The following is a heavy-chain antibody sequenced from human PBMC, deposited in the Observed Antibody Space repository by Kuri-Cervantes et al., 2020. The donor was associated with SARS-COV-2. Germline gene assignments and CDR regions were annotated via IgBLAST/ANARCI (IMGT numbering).Heavy chain of an antibody. CDR1: GFTFSSYS. D-gene: IGHD3-3*01. CDR2: ISSSSSYI. CDR3: ARHGENDFWSGYDAFDI. J-gene: IGHJ3*02. V-gene: IGHV3-21*01. Sequence: GESLKISCAASGFTFSSYSMNWVRPAPGKGLEWVSSISSSSSYIYYADSVKGRFTISRDNAKNSLYLQMNSLRAEDTAVYYCARHGENDFWSGYDAFDIWGQGTMVTVSS.